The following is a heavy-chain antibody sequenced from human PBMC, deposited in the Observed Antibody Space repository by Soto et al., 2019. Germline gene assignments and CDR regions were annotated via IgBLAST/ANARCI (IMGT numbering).Heavy chain of an antibody. D-gene: IGHD2-15*01. CDR2: IYYSGST. CDR3: AGYCSGGSCSYDAFDF. J-gene: IGHJ3*01. Sequence: QVQLQESGPGLVKPSETLSLTCTVSGGSISSYYWCWIRQPPGKGLEWVGYIYYSGSTNYNPSLKSRVTISVDTSKNQFSLKLSAVTAADTAVYYCAGYCSGGSCSYDAFDFRGQGTLVAVAS. CDR1: GGSISSYY. V-gene: IGHV4-59*01.